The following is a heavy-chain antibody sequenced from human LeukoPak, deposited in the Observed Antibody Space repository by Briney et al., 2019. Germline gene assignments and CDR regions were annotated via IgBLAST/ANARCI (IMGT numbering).Heavy chain of an antibody. D-gene: IGHD6-13*01. Sequence: GGSLRLSCAASGFTFSNYNMNWVRQAPGKGLEWVSYISSSSSTIYYADSVKGRFTISRDNSKNTLYLQMNSLRAEDTAVYYCAKDWGLGAAAGTDYWGQGTLVTVSS. CDR1: GFTFSNYN. CDR3: AKDWGLGAAAGTDY. J-gene: IGHJ4*02. V-gene: IGHV3-48*01. CDR2: ISSSSSTI.